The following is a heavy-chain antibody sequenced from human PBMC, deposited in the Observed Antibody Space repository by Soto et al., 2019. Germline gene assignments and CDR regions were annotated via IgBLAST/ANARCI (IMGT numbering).Heavy chain of an antibody. D-gene: IGHD3-9*01. CDR2: IYWDDDK. J-gene: IGHJ4*02. Sequence: QITLQESGPTLVKPTQTLTLTCTFSGFSLSTSGVGVGWIRQPPGKALEGLALIYWDDDKRYSPSLKSRLTSTKDTSKNQFVLTMPNMEPVETATYYCAHRSVDFTGYHFGSESYCHYWGQGTLVTVSS. CDR1: GFSLSTSGVG. V-gene: IGHV2-5*02. CDR3: AHRSVDFTGYHFGSESYCHY.